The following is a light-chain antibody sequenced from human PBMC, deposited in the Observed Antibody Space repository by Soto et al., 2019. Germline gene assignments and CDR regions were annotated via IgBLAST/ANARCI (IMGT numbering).Light chain of an antibody. CDR1: SNDVGGYNY. J-gene: IGLJ1*01. V-gene: IGLV2-14*03. CDR2: DVS. Sequence: ALTQPASVSGSPGQSITISCTGTSNDVGGYNYVSWYQQHPGKAPKPMIYDVSNRPSGVSNRFSGSKSANTASLTISGLQTEDESDYYCSSYTGSSTYVFGTGTKVTVL. CDR3: SSYTGSSTYV.